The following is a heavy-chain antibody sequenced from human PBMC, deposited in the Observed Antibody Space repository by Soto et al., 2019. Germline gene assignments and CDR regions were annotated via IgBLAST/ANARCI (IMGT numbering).Heavy chain of an antibody. Sequence: GESLKISCKGSGYSFTSYWIGWVRQMPGKGLEWMGIIYPGDSDTRYSPSFQGQVTISADKSISTAYLQRSSLKASDTAMYYCARLSFREQQLSPYGMDVWGQGTTVTVSS. D-gene: IGHD6-13*01. CDR3: ARLSFREQQLSPYGMDV. J-gene: IGHJ6*02. V-gene: IGHV5-51*01. CDR2: IYPGDSDT. CDR1: GYSFTSYW.